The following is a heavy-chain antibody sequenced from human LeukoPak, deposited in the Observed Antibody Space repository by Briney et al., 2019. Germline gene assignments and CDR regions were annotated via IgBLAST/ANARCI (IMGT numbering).Heavy chain of an antibody. Sequence: GGSLRLSCAASGFTFSDFYMSWIRQAPGKGLEWVSLISSSQRAINYGDAVKGRFTTSRDNAKNSLFLQMNSLRAEDTAIYAGRASDSYLLYWGLGILVTVSA. V-gene: IGHV3-11*01. CDR3: RASDSYLLY. CDR1: GFTFSDFY. J-gene: IGHJ4*02. D-gene: IGHD2-15*01. CDR2: ISSSQRAI.